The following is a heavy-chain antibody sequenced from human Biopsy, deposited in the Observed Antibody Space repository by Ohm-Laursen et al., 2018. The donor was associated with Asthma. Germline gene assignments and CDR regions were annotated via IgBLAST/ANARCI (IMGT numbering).Heavy chain of an antibody. Sequence: SQRLSCSASGFTVSRAHMFWVRQAPGKGLEWVSVIYSGGTSHTADSVRGRFTISRDFSKNTLHLQMHSLRVEDTAVYYCARGDSSGWSHYYFDYWGQGTLVTVSS. J-gene: IGHJ4*02. D-gene: IGHD6-19*01. CDR3: ARGDSSGWSHYYFDY. V-gene: IGHV3-53*01. CDR1: GFTVSRAH. CDR2: IYSGGTS.